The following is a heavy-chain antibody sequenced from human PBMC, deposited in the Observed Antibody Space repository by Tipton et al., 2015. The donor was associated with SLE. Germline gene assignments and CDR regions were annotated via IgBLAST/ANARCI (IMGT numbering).Heavy chain of an antibody. J-gene: IGHJ4*02. Sequence: SLRLSCAVSGFTFSNYAVSWVRQAPGKGLEWVANIKQDGSEKYHVDSVKGRFTISRDNAENSLYLQMNSLRAEDTAVYYCARGPRTDYFAYWGQGTLVTVSS. D-gene: IGHD4-17*01. CDR2: IKQDGSEK. V-gene: IGHV3-7*01. CDR3: ARGPRTDYFAY. CDR1: GFTFSNYA.